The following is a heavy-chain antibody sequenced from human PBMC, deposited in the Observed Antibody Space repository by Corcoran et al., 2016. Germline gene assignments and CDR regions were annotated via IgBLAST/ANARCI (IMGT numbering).Heavy chain of an antibody. CDR3: VSPYYSDAFDI. CDR2: MIPNSGNT. CDR1: GYTFTEYD. Sequence: QVQLVQSGDEVRKPWASVKVSCKASGYTFTEYDINWVRQAPGQGVEWMGWMIPNSGNTGYAQKFQGRVTMTRNTSISTAYMELSSLRSEDTAVYYCVSPYYSDAFDIWGQGTMVTVSS. J-gene: IGHJ3*02. V-gene: IGHV1-8*01. D-gene: IGHD3-10*01.